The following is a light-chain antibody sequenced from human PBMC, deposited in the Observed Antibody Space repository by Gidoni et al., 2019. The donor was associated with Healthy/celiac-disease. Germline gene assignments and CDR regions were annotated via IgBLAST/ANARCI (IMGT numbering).Light chain of an antibody. V-gene: IGKV3-20*01. Sequence: EIVLTQSPGTLSLSPAERATLSCRASQSVSSSYLAWYQQKPGQAPRLLIYGASSRATGIPDRFSGSGSGTDFTLTISRLEPEDFAVYYCQQYGSSLPFTFXPXTKVDIK. CDR3: QQYGSSLPFT. CDR1: QSVSSSY. CDR2: GAS. J-gene: IGKJ3*01.